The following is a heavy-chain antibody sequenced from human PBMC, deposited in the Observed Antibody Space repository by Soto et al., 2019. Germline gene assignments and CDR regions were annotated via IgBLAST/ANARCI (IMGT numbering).Heavy chain of an antibody. CDR2: ISAHNGNT. CDR1: GYDFTTYG. J-gene: IGHJ4*02. Sequence: QVHLVQSGAEVKKPGASVKVSCKGSGYDFTTYGITWVRQAPGQGVEWMAWISAHNGNTDYTQKLQGRVTVTRDTTTSTAYMELRSLRSDDTAVYYCARGRYGDYWGKGALVTVSS. CDR3: ARGRYGDY. D-gene: IGHD1-1*01. V-gene: IGHV1-18*01.